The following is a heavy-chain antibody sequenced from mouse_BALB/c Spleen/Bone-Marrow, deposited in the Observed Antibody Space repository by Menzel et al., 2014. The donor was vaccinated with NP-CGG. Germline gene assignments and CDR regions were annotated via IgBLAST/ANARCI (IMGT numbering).Heavy chain of an antibody. V-gene: IGHV5-9*02. Sequence: EVQGVESGGGLVMPGGSLKLSCAASGFAFSSYDMSWVRQTPEKRLEWVATISSGGSYTYYPDSVKGRFTISRDNARNTLYLQMSSLRSEDTALYYCARHPYYGNYPAWFAYWGQGTLVTVSA. D-gene: IGHD2-10*01. CDR1: GFAFSSYD. CDR3: ARHPYYGNYPAWFAY. CDR2: ISSGGSYT. J-gene: IGHJ3*01.